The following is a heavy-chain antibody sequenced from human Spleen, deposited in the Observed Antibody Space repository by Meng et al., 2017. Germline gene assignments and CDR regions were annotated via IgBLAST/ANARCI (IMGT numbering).Heavy chain of an antibody. CDR2: ISVYSGNT. V-gene: IGHV1-18*01. J-gene: IGHJ2*01. D-gene: IGHD3-22*01. CDR1: GYTFTSYG. CDR3: ARGGIYDSSGYPHDDYWYFDL. Sequence: ASVKVSCKASGYTFTSYGISWVRQAPGQGLEWMGWISVYSGNTNYPHKLQGRVTMTTDTSTTTAYMELRSLRSDDTAVYYCARGGIYDSSGYPHDDYWYFDLWGRGTLVTVSS.